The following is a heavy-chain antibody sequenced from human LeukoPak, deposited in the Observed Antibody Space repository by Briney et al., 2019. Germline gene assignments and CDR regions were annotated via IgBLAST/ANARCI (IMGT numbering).Heavy chain of an antibody. CDR3: ARDRDGYNLYYFDY. Sequence: PSETLSLTRTVSGGSISGSGYYWGWIRQPTGKGLERIGSLYHTGGTYYNPSLGSRVSIFLDTSTNQFSLKLASVIAADTAVYFCARDRDGYNLYYFDYWGQGTLVTVSS. D-gene: IGHD5-24*01. CDR1: GGSISGSGYY. CDR2: LYHTGGT. J-gene: IGHJ4*02. V-gene: IGHV4-39*07.